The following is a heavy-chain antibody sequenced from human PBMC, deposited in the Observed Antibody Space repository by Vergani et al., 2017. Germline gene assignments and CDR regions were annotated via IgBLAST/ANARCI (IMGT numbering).Heavy chain of an antibody. CDR2: IYSGGSST. D-gene: IGHD1-26*01. CDR1: GFTFSSYA. J-gene: IGHJ6*03. V-gene: IGHV3-23*03. CDR3: AKSGTEDYYYYYMDV. Sequence: EVQLLESGGGLVQPGGSLRLSCAASGFTFSSYAMSWVRQAPGKGLEWVSVIYSGGSSTYYADSVKGRFTISRDNSKNTLYLQMNSLRAEDTAVYYCAKSGTEDYYYYYMDVWGKGTTVTVSS.